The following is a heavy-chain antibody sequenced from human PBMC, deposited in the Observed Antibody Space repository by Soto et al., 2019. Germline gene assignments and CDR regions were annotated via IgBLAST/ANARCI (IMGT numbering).Heavy chain of an antibody. CDR1: GGTFSSYT. Sequence: GASVKVSCKASGGTFSSYTISWVRQAPGQGLEWMGRIIPILGIANYAQKFQGRVTITADKSTSTAYMELSSLRSEDTAVYYCARAEWTDYGDYYFDYWGQGTLVTVSS. V-gene: IGHV1-69*02. D-gene: IGHD4-17*01. CDR2: IIPILGIA. CDR3: ARAEWTDYGDYYFDY. J-gene: IGHJ4*02.